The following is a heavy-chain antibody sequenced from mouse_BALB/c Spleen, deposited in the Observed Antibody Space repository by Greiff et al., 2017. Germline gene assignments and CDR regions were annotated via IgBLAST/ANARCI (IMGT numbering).Heavy chain of an antibody. J-gene: IGHJ4*01. Sequence: VKLMESGPGLVAPSQRLSITCTVSGFSFTSYGVNWVRQPPGKGLEWLGMIWGDGSTDYNSALNSRLSISKDNSKSQVFLKMNSLQTDDTARYYCARDWGLLYAMDYWGQGTSVTVSS. CDR2: IWGDGST. V-gene: IGHV2-6-7*01. CDR1: GFSFTSYG. CDR3: ARDWGLLYAMDY. D-gene: IGHD1-1*01.